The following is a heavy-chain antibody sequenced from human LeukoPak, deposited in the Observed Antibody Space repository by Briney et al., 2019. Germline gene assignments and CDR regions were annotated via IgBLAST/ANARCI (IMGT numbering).Heavy chain of an antibody. Sequence: GGSLRLSCAASGFTFSSYWMSWVRQAPGKGLEWVSVIYSGGSTYYADSVKGRFTISRDNSKNTLYLQMNSLRAEDTAVYYCARDLGAAGDYWGQGTLVTVSS. CDR1: GFTFSSYW. CDR2: IYSGGST. V-gene: IGHV3-53*01. J-gene: IGHJ4*02. CDR3: ARDLGAAGDY. D-gene: IGHD6-13*01.